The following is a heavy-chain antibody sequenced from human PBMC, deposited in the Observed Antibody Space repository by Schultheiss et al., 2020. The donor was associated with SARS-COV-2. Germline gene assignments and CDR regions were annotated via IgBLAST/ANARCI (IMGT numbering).Heavy chain of an antibody. Sequence: SETLSLTCTVSGGSVSPYYWSWIRQPPGKGLEWIGHIYYSGSTSYSPSLKSRVTISVDTSKNQFSLKLSSVTAADTAVYYCARDSYDILTGTPPLGWFDPWGQGTLVTVSS. J-gene: IGHJ5*02. CDR1: GGSVSPYY. D-gene: IGHD3-9*01. CDR2: IYYSGST. CDR3: ARDSYDILTGTPPLGWFDP. V-gene: IGHV4-59*02.